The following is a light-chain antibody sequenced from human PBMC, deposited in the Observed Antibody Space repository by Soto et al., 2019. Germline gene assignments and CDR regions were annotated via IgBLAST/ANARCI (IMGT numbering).Light chain of an antibody. CDR3: QQYNNWPHP. CDR1: QSVSSK. CDR2: GVS. Sequence: EIVMTQSPATLSVSPGERATLSCRASQSVSSKLAWFQQKPGQAPSLLIYGVSTRATGVPVRFSGSGSGTEFTLTVNSLQSEDFAVYYCQQYNNWPHPFGQGTKVDI. J-gene: IGKJ2*01. V-gene: IGKV3-15*01.